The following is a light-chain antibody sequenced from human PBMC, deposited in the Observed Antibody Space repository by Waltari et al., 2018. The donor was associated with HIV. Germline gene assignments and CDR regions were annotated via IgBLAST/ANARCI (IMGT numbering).Light chain of an antibody. J-gene: IGLJ2*01. Sequence: QSALPQPPSASGSPGQSVTISCAGTSSDIGLYSFVSWYQHHPGKAPKLMISEVSRRPSGVPDRFSGSKSGNTASLTVSGLQAEDEAAYYCFSYAGNNYLLFGGGTKLTVL. CDR2: EVS. CDR1: SSDIGLYSF. CDR3: FSYAGNNYLL. V-gene: IGLV2-8*01.